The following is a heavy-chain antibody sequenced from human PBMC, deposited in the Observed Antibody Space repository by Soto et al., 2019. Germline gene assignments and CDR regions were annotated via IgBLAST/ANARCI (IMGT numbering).Heavy chain of an antibody. CDR3: ARVRGVGYYGSGSFLYYYYVMDV. J-gene: IGHJ6*02. D-gene: IGHD3-10*01. CDR1: GYTFTSYG. CDR2: ISAYNAHT. Sequence: ASVKVSCKASGYTFTSYGISWVGQAPVQGLELMGWISAYNAHTNYAQKLQGRVTMTTDTSTSTAYMELRSLRSDDTAVYYCARVRGVGYYGSGSFLYYYYVMDVWG. V-gene: IGHV1-18*01.